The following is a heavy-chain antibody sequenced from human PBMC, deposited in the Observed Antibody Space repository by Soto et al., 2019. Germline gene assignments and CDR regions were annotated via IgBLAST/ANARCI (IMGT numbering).Heavy chain of an antibody. CDR3: ARDYYKYYDSSGYYRSPDD. D-gene: IGHD3-22*01. Sequence: GGSLRLSCAASGFTFSSYAMHWVRQAPGKGLEWVALISYDGSDKDYADSVKGRFTISRDNSRNTLFLQMNSLRAEDTAVYYCARDYYKYYDSSGYYRSPDDWGQGTLVTVSS. V-gene: IGHV3-30-3*01. CDR2: ISYDGSDK. J-gene: IGHJ4*02. CDR1: GFTFSSYA.